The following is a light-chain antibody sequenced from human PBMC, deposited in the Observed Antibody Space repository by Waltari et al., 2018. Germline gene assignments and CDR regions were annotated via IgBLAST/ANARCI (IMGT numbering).Light chain of an antibody. V-gene: IGKV3-20*01. J-gene: IGKJ1*01. CDR1: QSVSRNY. CDR2: GAS. Sequence: EIVLTQSPGTLSLSPGERATLPCRASQSVSRNYLAWFQQKPGQAPRLLIYGASSRATGTPDRLSGSGSGTDFTLTISRLEPEDFAVYYCQEYDDSPPWTFGQGTKVEIK. CDR3: QEYDDSPPWT.